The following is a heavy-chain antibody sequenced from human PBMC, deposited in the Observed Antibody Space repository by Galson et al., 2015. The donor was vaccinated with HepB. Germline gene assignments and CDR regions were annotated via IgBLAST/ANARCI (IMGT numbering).Heavy chain of an antibody. D-gene: IGHD3-22*01. J-gene: IGHJ4*02. CDR1: GGTFSSYA. V-gene: IGHV1-69*01. CDR3: ARDSPYDSSGYYPNYFDY. Sequence: SGGTFSSYAISWVRQAPGQGLEWMGGIIPIFGTANYAQKFQGRVTITADESTSTAYMELSSLRSEDTAVYYCARDSPYDSSGYYPNYFDYWGQGTLVTVSS. CDR2: IIPIFGTA.